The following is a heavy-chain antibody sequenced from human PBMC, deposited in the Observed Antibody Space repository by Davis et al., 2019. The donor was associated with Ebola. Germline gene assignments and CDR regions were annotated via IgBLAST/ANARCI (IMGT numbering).Heavy chain of an antibody. V-gene: IGHV3-15*01. J-gene: IGHJ6*04. D-gene: IGHD6-19*01. CDR3: TTPTIAVAVSYYYYYGMDV. Sequence: ESLKISCAASGFTFSNAWMSRVRQAPGKGLEWVGRVKSKTDGGTTDYAAPVKGRFTISRDDSENTLYLQMNSLKTEDTAVYYCTTPTIAVAVSYYYYYGMDVWGKGTTVTVSS. CDR2: VKSKTDGGTT. CDR1: GFTFSNAW.